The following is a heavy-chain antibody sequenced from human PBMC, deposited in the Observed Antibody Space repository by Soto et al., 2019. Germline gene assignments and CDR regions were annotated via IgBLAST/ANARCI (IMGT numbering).Heavy chain of an antibody. J-gene: IGHJ4*02. V-gene: IGHV1-69*01. CDR2: IIPIFGTA. Sequence: QLQLVQSGAEVKKSGSSVKVSCTASGGTFSSYAISWVRQAPGQGLEWMGGIIPIFGTANYAQKVQGRVTTTADESTSRAYMALSSLRSEDTEVDYCARGADGYNYISFDYWCQGALVTESS. D-gene: IGHD5-12*01. CDR1: GGTFSSYA. CDR3: ARGADGYNYISFDY.